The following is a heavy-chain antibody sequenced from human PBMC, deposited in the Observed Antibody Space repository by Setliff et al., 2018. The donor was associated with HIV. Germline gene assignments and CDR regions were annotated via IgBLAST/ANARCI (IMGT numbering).Heavy chain of an antibody. CDR1: GYTFTSYD. CDR2: VNPNSGNT. V-gene: IGHV1-8*02. Sequence: ASVKVSCKASGYTFTSYDINWVRQATGQGLEWMGWVNPNSGNTGYAPKFQGRVTMTRNTSIRTVYMELSSLRSEDTAVYYCARGAWYTSGWHSSRYMDVWGKGSTVTVSS. D-gene: IGHD6-19*01. CDR3: ARGAWYTSGWHSSRYMDV. J-gene: IGHJ6*03.